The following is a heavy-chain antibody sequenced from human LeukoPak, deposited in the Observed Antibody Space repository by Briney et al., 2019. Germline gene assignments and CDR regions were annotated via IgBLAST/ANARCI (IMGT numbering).Heavy chain of an antibody. CDR2: LYSDGNT. CDR3: ARGVEPLAANTLAY. V-gene: IGHV3-53*01. D-gene: IGHD1-14*01. Sequence: GGSLRLACAASGFTVITNDMTWVRQAPGKGLEWVSVLYSDGNTKYADSVQGRFTISRDNSKNTLYLEMNSLSPDDTAVYYCARGVEPLAANTLAYWGQGTLVTVSS. CDR1: GFTVITND. J-gene: IGHJ4*02.